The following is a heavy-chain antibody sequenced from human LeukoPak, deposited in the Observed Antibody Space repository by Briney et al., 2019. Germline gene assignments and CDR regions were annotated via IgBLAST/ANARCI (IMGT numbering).Heavy chain of an antibody. J-gene: IGHJ3*02. CDR1: GDSISSYY. Sequence: SETLSLTCNVSGDSISSYYWSWIRQPPGKGLEWIAYIYYSGSTNYNPSLKSRVTISVDTSKNQFSLKLTSLTAADTAVYYCARGGSSFGDAFDIWGQGTMVTVSS. V-gene: IGHV4-59*01. CDR3: ARGGSSFGDAFDI. CDR2: IYYSGST. D-gene: IGHD2-15*01.